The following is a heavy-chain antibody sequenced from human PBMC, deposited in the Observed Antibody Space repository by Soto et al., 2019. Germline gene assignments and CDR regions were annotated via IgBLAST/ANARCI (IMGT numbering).Heavy chain of an antibody. V-gene: IGHV4-59*01. CDR2: IYYSGST. CDR3: ARSQTPHYYASSGYSVIGFSLDY. D-gene: IGHD3-22*01. CDR1: GGSISSYY. Sequence: SETLSLTCTVSGGSISSYYWSWIRQPPGKGLEWIGYIYYSGSTNYNPSLKSRVTISVDTSKNQFSLKLSSVTAADTAVYYCARSQTPHYYASSGYSVIGFSLDYWGPGTLVTVSS. J-gene: IGHJ4*01.